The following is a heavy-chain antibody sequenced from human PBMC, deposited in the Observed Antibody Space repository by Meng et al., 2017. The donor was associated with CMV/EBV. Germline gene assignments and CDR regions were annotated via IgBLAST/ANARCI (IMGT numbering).Heavy chain of an antibody. CDR3: ARGGNPVDY. J-gene: IGHJ4*02. CDR1: GGSFSGYY. D-gene: IGHD1-14*01. Sequence: GSLRLSCAVYGGSFSGYYWSWIRQPPGKGLEWIEEINHSGSTNYNPSLKSRVTISVDTSKNQFSLKLSSVTAADTAVYYCARGGNPVDYWGQGTLVTVSS. V-gene: IGHV4-34*01. CDR2: INHSGST.